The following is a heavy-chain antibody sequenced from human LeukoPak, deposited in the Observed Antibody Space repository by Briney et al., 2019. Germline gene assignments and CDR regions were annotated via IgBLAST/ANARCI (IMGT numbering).Heavy chain of an antibody. Sequence: PSETLSLTCTVSGGSISSGGYYWSWIRQHPGKGLEWIGYIYYSGSTYYNPSLKSRVTISVDTSKNQFSLKLSSVTAADTAVYYCAALGYCSSRCDCWFDPWGQGTLVTVSS. J-gene: IGHJ5*02. V-gene: IGHV4-31*03. D-gene: IGHD2-2*01. CDR1: GGSISSGGYY. CDR2: IYYSGST. CDR3: AALGYCSSRCDCWFDP.